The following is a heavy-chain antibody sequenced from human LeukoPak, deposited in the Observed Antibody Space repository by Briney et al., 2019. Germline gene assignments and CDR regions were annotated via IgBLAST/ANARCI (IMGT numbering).Heavy chain of an antibody. Sequence: ASVKVSCKASGYTFTSYGISWVRQAPGQGLEWMGWISAYNGNTNYAQKLQGRVTMTTDTSTSTAYMELRSLRSDDTAVYYCARDINWGIAVAGMFDPWGQGTLVTVSS. CDR3: ARDINWGIAVAGMFDP. CDR1: GYTFTSYG. D-gene: IGHD6-19*01. CDR2: ISAYNGNT. V-gene: IGHV1-18*01. J-gene: IGHJ5*02.